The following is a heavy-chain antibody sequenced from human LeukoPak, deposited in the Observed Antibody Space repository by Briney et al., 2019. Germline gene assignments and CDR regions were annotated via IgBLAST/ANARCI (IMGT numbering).Heavy chain of an antibody. CDR1: GFTFSSYA. D-gene: IGHD4-17*01. V-gene: IGHV3-30-3*01. Sequence: GGSLRLSCAASGFTFSSYAMHWVRQAPGKGLEWVAVISYDGSNKYYADSVKGRFTISRDNSKNTLYLQMNSLRAEDTAVYYCARDLYGDLGDYWGQGTLVTVSS. CDR3: ARDLYGDLGDY. J-gene: IGHJ4*02. CDR2: ISYDGSNK.